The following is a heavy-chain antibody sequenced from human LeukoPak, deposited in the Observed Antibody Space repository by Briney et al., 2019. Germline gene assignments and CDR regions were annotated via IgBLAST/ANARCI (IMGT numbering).Heavy chain of an antibody. CDR2: ISWNSGSI. J-gene: IGHJ4*02. Sequence: GGSLRLSCAASGFTFDDYAMHWVRQAPGKGLEWVSGISWNSGSIGYADSVKGRFTISRDNAKNSLYLQMNSLRAEDTALYYCAKVDQQLLVGGADYWGQGTLVTVSS. CDR1: GFTFDDYA. CDR3: AKVDQQLLVGGADY. V-gene: IGHV3-9*01. D-gene: IGHD6-13*01.